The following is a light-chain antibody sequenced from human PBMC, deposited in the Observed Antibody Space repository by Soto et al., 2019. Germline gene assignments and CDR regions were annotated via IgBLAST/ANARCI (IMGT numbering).Light chain of an antibody. CDR3: QQYNNWPPLT. J-gene: IGKJ4*01. CDR1: QSVSSS. V-gene: IGKV3-15*01. CDR2: GAS. Sequence: EIVITQAPATLSVSPGETATLSCRASQSVSSSLAWYQQTPGRAPRLLIYGASTRATGIPTRFSGSGSGTEFTLTISSLQSEDFAVYFCQQYNNWPPLTLGGGTKVDIK.